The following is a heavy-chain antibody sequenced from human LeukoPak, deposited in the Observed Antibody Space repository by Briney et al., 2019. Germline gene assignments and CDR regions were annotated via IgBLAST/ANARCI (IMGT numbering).Heavy chain of an antibody. CDR3: ARAMGNTRDGANFYFDY. Sequence: ASVKASCKASGYTFTAYYMHWVRQAPGQGLEWVGTINPNSGTTIYAQKVQDRVSLTRDTSTNTVHMELRSLRSEDTAVYYCARAMGNTRDGANFYFDYWGQGTLVTVSS. J-gene: IGHJ4*02. CDR1: GYTFTAYY. CDR2: INPNSGTT. V-gene: IGHV1-46*01. D-gene: IGHD5-24*01.